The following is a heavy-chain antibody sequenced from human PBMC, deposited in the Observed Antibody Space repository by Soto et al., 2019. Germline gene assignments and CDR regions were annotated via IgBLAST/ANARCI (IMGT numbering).Heavy chain of an antibody. CDR3: VKAVAGTNHFDY. D-gene: IGHD6-19*01. CDR1: GFTFSSYA. J-gene: IGHJ4*02. Sequence: GGSLRLSCAASGFTFSSYAMSWVRQAPGKGLEWVSAISGSAGSTYYADSVKGRFTISRDNSKNTLYLQMNSLRAEDTAVYYCVKAVAGTNHFDYWGQGTLVTVSS. V-gene: IGHV3-23*01. CDR2: ISGSAGST.